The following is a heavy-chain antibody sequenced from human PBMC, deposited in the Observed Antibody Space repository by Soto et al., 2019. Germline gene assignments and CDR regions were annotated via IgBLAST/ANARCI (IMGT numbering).Heavy chain of an antibody. Sequence: GGSLRLSCAASGFTFSGYSVNWVRQAPGKGLEWVSYISSGSKTIYYAESVKGRFTVSRDNARNSQYLQMNSLRDEDTAVYYCAREDILGVRSFDYWGQGALVTVSS. CDR3: AREDILGVRSFDY. CDR1: GFTFSGYS. D-gene: IGHD3-9*01. V-gene: IGHV3-48*02. J-gene: IGHJ4*02. CDR2: ISSGSKTI.